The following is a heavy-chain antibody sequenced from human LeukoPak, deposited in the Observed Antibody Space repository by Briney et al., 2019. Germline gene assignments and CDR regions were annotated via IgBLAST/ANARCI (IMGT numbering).Heavy chain of an antibody. V-gene: IGHV1-69*13. CDR1: GGTFSSYA. CDR3: ARESSSSWYYHYYYGMDV. CDR2: IIPIFGTA. J-gene: IGHJ6*02. Sequence: SVKVSCKASGGTFSSYAISWVRQAPGQGLEWMGGIIPIFGTANYAQKFQGRVTITADESTSTAYMELSSLRSEDTAVYYCARESSSSWYYHYYYGMDVWGQGTTITVSS. D-gene: IGHD6-13*01.